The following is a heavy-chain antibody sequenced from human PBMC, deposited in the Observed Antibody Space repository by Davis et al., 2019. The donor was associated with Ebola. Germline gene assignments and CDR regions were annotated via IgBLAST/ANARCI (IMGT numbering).Heavy chain of an antibody. J-gene: IGHJ5*02. V-gene: IGHV4-59*01. CDR3: AALNYDFWSGYYTGNWFDP. CDR1: GGSISSYY. CDR2: IYYSGST. Sequence: SETLSLTCTVSGGSISSYYWSWIRQPPGKGLEWIGYIYYSGSTNYNPSLKSRVTISVDTSKNQFSLKLSSVTAADTAVYYCAALNYDFWSGYYTGNWFDPWGQGTLVTVSS. D-gene: IGHD3-3*01.